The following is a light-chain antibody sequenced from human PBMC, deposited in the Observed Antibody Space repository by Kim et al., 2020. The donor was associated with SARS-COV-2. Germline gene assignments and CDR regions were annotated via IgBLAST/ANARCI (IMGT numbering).Light chain of an antibody. CDR3: QVWDGRAVV. CDR1: NIEKRN. V-gene: IGLV3-9*01. CDR2: RDS. J-gene: IGLJ2*01. Sequence: SYELTQPLSVSVALGQTARMTCGGDNIEKRNVHWYQQRPGQAPILVIYRDSKRPSGIPERVSGYNSGNTATLTISRVQAGDEADYYCQVWDGRAVVFGGGTQLTDL.